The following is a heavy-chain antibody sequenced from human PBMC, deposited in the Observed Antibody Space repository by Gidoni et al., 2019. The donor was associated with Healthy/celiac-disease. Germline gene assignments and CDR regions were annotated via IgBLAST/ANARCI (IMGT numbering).Heavy chain of an antibody. V-gene: IGHV4-59*08. CDR3: ARQSFKDWGSYWYFDL. CDR1: GGSISSYY. D-gene: IGHD7-27*01. J-gene: IGHJ2*01. Sequence: QVQLQESGPGLVKPSETLSLTCTVSGGSISSYYWSWIRQPPGKGLEWIGYIYYSGSTNYNPSLKSRVTISVDTSKNQFSLKLSSVTAADTAVYYCARQSFKDWGSYWYFDLWGRGTLVTVSS. CDR2: IYYSGST.